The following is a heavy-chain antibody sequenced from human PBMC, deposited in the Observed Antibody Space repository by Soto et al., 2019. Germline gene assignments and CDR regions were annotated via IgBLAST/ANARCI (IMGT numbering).Heavy chain of an antibody. Sequence: QVQLVQSGAEVKKPGSSVKVSCKASGDTFSSYAISWVRQAPGQGLEWMGGIIPIFGTANYAQKFQGRVTITADECTSTAYMELSSLRSEDTAVYYCARGGYSSSWRQNWYFDLWGRGTLVTVSS. CDR1: GDTFSSYA. V-gene: IGHV1-69*01. CDR3: ARGGYSSSWRQNWYFDL. D-gene: IGHD6-13*01. CDR2: IIPIFGTA. J-gene: IGHJ2*01.